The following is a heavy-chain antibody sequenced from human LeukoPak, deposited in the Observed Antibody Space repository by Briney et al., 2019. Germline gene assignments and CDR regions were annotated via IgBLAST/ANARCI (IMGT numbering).Heavy chain of an antibody. CDR3: VKARGSVVVTAIDY. D-gene: IGHD2-21*02. Sequence: GGSLRLSCAASGFTFSSYSMNWVRQAPGKGLEWVSSISRSSHYIYYADSVKGRFTISRDNSKNTPYLEMNSLRAEDTAVYYCVKARGSVVVTAIDYWGQGTLVTVSS. CDR1: GFTFSSYS. J-gene: IGHJ4*02. V-gene: IGHV3-21*04. CDR2: ISRSSHYI.